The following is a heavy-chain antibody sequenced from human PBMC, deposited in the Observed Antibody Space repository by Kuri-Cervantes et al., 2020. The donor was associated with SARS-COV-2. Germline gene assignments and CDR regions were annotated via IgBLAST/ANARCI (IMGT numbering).Heavy chain of an antibody. CDR1: GFNFSRSD. CDR2: ISYDGKKK. D-gene: IGHD2-8*01. CDR3: ATGWSLAI. V-gene: IGHV3-33*05. J-gene: IGHJ4*02. Sequence: GGSLRLSCSASGFNFSRSDMHWVRQAPGKGLEWVAVISYDGKKKRCMASGKGRFTISRDNSQNTLYLQMNSLRAEDTAVYYCATGWSLAIWGQGTLVTVSS.